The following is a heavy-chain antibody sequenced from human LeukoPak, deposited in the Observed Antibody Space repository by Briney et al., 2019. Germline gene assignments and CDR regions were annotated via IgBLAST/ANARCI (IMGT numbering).Heavy chain of an antibody. D-gene: IGHD2-15*01. CDR1: GFTFSTYA. Sequence: PGGSLRLSCAASGFTFSTYAMSWVRQAPGKGLEWVSTIGGSGSSTYYADSVKGRFTISRDNSKNTLYLQMNSLRAEDTAVYYCAKMRGYCSGGSCYSWYFDYWGQGTLVAVSS. V-gene: IGHV3-23*01. J-gene: IGHJ4*02. CDR2: IGGSGSST. CDR3: AKMRGYCSGGSCYSWYFDY.